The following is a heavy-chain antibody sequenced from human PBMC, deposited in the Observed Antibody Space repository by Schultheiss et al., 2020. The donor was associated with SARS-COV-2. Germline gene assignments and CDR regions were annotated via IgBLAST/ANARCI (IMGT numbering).Heavy chain of an antibody. V-gene: IGHV4-61*08. CDR1: GGSISSGGYY. Sequence: SETLSLTCTVSGGSISSGGYYWSWIRQPPGKGLEWIGYIYYSGSTYYNPSLKSRVTISVDTSKNQFSLKLSSVTAADTAVYYCARGQLYYDFWTYFDYWGQGTLVTVSS. CDR3: ARGQLYYDFWTYFDY. J-gene: IGHJ4*02. D-gene: IGHD3-3*01. CDR2: IYYSGST.